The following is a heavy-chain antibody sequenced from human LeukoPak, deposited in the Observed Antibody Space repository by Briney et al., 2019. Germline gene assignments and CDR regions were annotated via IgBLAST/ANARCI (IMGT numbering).Heavy chain of an antibody. CDR2: IYHSGST. Sequence: SQTLSLTCTVSGYSISSGYYWGWIRQPPGKGLEWIGSIYHSGSTYYNPSLKSRVTISVDTSKNQFSLKLSSVTAADTAVYYCARVGQQLPLNWFDPWGQGTLVTVSS. CDR3: ARVGQQLPLNWFDP. V-gene: IGHV4-38-2*02. CDR1: GYSISSGYY. J-gene: IGHJ5*02. D-gene: IGHD6-13*01.